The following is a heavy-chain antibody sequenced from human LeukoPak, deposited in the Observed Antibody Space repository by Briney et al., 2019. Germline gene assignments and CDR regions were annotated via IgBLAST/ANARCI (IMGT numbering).Heavy chain of an antibody. D-gene: IGHD6-6*01. V-gene: IGHV3-21*01. Sequence: GGSLRLSCAASGFTFSSYSMSWGRQAAGKGLEWVSSISSSSSYIYYADSVKGRFTISRDNAKHSLYLQMNSLRAKDTAVYYCARTYSSFSKSYDDYWGQGTLVTVSS. J-gene: IGHJ4*02. CDR3: ARTYSSFSKSYDDY. CDR1: GFTFSSYS. CDR2: ISSSSSYI.